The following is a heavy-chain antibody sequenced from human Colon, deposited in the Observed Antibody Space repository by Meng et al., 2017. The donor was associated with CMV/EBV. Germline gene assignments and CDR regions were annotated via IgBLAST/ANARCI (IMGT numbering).Heavy chain of an antibody. V-gene: IGHV3-23*03. J-gene: IGHJ4*02. Sequence: GESLKISCVASGFTFSSYAMSWVRQAPGKGLEWVSLIYSGGTSTNYADSVKGRFTISRDNSKNTVYLQMNSLRAEDTAVYYCASRPGAIFGVVIIPNFDYWGQGTLVTVSS. D-gene: IGHD3-3*01. CDR1: GFTFSSYA. CDR3: ASRPGAIFGVVIIPNFDY. CDR2: IYSGGTST.